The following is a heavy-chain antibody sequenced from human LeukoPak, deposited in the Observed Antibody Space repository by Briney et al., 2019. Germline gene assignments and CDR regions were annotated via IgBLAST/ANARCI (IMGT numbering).Heavy chain of an antibody. CDR3: ARQYYDSSGYYPWYFDY. Sequence: SETLSLTCTVSGGSFSSSTYYWGWIRQPPGKGLEWIGRVYYSGTTYYNQSLKSRVTISADTSKKQFSLRLTSVTAADTAVYYCARQYYDSSGYYPWYFDYWGQGTLVTVSS. CDR2: VYYSGTT. D-gene: IGHD3-22*01. V-gene: IGHV4-39*01. CDR1: GGSFSSSTYY. J-gene: IGHJ4*02.